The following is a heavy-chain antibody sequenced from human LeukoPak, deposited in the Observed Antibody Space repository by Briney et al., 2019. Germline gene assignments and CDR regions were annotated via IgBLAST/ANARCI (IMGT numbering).Heavy chain of an antibody. Sequence: GGSLRLSCAASGFTFSSYSMNWVHQAPGKGLEWVSSISSSSSYIYYADSVKGRFTISRDNAKTSLYLQMNSLRAEDTAVYYCARDGVTTFIFDYWGQGTLVTVSS. V-gene: IGHV3-21*01. CDR3: ARDGVTTFIFDY. CDR2: ISSSSSYI. D-gene: IGHD2-8*01. J-gene: IGHJ4*02. CDR1: GFTFSSYS.